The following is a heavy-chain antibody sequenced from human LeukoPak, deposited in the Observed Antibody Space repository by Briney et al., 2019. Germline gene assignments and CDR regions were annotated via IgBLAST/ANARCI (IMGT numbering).Heavy chain of an antibody. CDR1: GGSFSGYY. Sequence: PSETLSLTCAVYGGSFSGYYWSWIRQPPGKGLEWIGEINHSGSTNYNPSLKSRVTISVDTSKNQFSLKLSSVTAADTAVYYCARHVRGRITIFGVVSYYYMDVWGKGTTVTVSS. CDR2: INHSGST. D-gene: IGHD3-3*01. V-gene: IGHV4-34*01. J-gene: IGHJ6*03. CDR3: ARHVRGRITIFGVVSYYYMDV.